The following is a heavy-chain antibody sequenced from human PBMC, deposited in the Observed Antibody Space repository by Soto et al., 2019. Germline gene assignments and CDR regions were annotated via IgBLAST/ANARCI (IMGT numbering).Heavy chain of an antibody. Sequence: PGGSLRLSCAASGFTFSSYGMHWVRQAPGKGLEXXXXXXXXXXXXXXADSVKGRFTISRDNSKNTLYLQMNSLRAEDTAVYYCAKDRGLGARYGMDVWGQGTTVTVSS. CDR3: AKDRGLGARYGMDV. V-gene: IGHV3-30*02. CDR2: XXXXXXXX. J-gene: IGHJ6*02. CDR1: GFTFSSYG. D-gene: IGHD3-10*01.